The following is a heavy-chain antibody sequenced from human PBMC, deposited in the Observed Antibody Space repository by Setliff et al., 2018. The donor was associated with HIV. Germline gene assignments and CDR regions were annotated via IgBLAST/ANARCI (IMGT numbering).Heavy chain of an antibody. V-gene: IGHV1-8*02. CDR1: GYTFNSYD. Sequence: GASVKVSCKASGYTFNSYDINWVRQATGQGLEWMGWMNPNSGNTGYAQKFQGRVTMTRSTSISTAYMELTSLRSEDTAVYYCARGSPYGGLHWFDPWGQGTLVTVSS. D-gene: IGHD2-15*01. J-gene: IGHJ5*02. CDR3: ARGSPYGGLHWFDP. CDR2: MNPNSGNT.